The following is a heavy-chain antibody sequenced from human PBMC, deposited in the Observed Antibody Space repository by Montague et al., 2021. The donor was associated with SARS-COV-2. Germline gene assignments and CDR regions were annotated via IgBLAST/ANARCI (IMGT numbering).Heavy chain of an antibody. CDR2: RYYRFKWYN. V-gene: IGHV6-1*01. CDR3: TSGREGNYNVMDV. J-gene: IGHJ6*02. Sequence: CAISGDSDAVEGARRNSVKQSPSLGLGQQVIRYYRFKWYNDYAVSVRGRVTINPGTSKNQFSLQLNSVTPEDTAIYYCTSGREGNYNVMDVWGQGTTVTVSS. D-gene: IGHD1-1*01. CDR1: GDSDAVEGAR.